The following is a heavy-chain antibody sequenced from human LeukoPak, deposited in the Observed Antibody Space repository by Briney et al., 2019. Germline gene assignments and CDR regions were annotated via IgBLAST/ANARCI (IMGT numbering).Heavy chain of an antibody. J-gene: IGHJ4*02. CDR1: GYTFTSYG. CDR2: ISAYNGNT. Sequence: RASVKVSCKASGYTFTSYGISWVRQAPGQGLEWMGWISAYNGNTNYAQKLQGRVTMTTDTSTSTAYMELRSLRSDDTAVYYCARTGDIVVVPAAMIHFDYWGQGTLVTVSS. CDR3: ARTGDIVVVPAAMIHFDY. V-gene: IGHV1-18*01. D-gene: IGHD2-2*01.